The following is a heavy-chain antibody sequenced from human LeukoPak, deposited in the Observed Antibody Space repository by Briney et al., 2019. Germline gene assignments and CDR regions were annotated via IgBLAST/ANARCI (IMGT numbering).Heavy chain of an antibody. CDR2: ISYDGSNK. CDR3: ARGPHYYDSSGYYGMDV. D-gene: IGHD3-22*01. Sequence: GGSLRLSCAASGFTFSSYAMHWVRQAPGKGLEWVAVISYDGSNKYYADSVKGRFTISRDNSKNTLYLQMNSLRAEDTAVYYCARGPHYYDSSGYYGMDVWGQGTTVTVSS. V-gene: IGHV3-30-3*01. J-gene: IGHJ6*02. CDR1: GFTFSSYA.